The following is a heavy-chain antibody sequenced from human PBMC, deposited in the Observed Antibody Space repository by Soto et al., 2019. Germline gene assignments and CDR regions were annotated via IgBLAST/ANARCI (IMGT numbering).Heavy chain of an antibody. CDR1: GFTFSDYD. CDR2: VSHNGRNT. V-gene: IGHV3-30*18. J-gene: IGHJ4*02. CDR3: AKGRRQWLVTSDFNY. Sequence: VQLVESGGGVVQPGRSLRLSCAASGFTFSDYDMHWVRQAPGKGLEWVAVVSHNGRNTHYADSVKGRFTISRDSSKNTVSLELTSLRAEDTAVYYCAKGRRQWLVTSDFNYWGKGALVTVSS. D-gene: IGHD6-19*01.